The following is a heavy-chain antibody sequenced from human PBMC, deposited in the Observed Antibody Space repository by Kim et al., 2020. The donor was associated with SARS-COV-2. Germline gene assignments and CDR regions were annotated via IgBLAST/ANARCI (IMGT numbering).Heavy chain of an antibody. CDR2: ITHSDRA. J-gene: IGHJ6*01. V-gene: IGHV4-34*01. CDR3: SRSLCNTSRR. Sequence: SETLSLTCAVYGGSFSRYDWSWIRNPPGQGLEWMGTITHSDRANSNQYLKSRVTISVDTSKTQFYLNLNSGPVADTAVSFCSRSLCNTSRRGG. CDR1: GGSFSRYD. D-gene: IGHD2-21*01.